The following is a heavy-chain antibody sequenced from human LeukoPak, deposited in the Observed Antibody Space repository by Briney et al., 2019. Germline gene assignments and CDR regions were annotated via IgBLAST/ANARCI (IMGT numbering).Heavy chain of an antibody. CDR1: GFTFSSYA. D-gene: IGHD3-22*01. CDR2: ISGSGGST. V-gene: IGHV3-23*01. J-gene: IGHJ4*02. Sequence: PGGSLRLSCAASGFTFSSYAMSWVRQAPGKGLEWVSAISGSGGSTYYADSVKGRFTISRDNSKNTLYLQMNSLRAEDTAVYYCAKAYYYDSSGYYPFDCWGQGTLVTVSS. CDR3: AKAYYYDSSGYYPFDC.